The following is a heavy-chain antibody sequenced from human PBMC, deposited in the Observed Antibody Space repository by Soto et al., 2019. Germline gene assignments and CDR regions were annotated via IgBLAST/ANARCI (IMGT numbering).Heavy chain of an antibody. Sequence: ASVKVSCKASGYTFTSYDINWVRQATGQGLEWMGWMNPNSGNTGYAQKFQGRVTMTRNASISTAYMELSSLRSEDTAVYYCAQWGYDYIWGSYRYATADYWGQGTLVTVSS. D-gene: IGHD3-16*02. CDR3: AQWGYDYIWGSYRYATADY. V-gene: IGHV1-8*01. J-gene: IGHJ4*02. CDR2: MNPNSGNT. CDR1: GYTFTSYD.